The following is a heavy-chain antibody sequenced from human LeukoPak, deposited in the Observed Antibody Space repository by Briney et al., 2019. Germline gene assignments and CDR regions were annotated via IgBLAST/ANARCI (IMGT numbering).Heavy chain of an antibody. J-gene: IGHJ5*02. Sequence: GGSLRLSCAASGFTFSSYSMNWVRQAPGKGLEWVSYISSSSSTIYYADSVKGRFTISRDNAKNSLYLQMNSLRAEDTAVYYCAKDFILWFGESQNWFDPWGQGTLVTVSS. CDR3: AKDFILWFGESQNWFDP. D-gene: IGHD3-10*01. CDR2: ISSSSSTI. V-gene: IGHV3-48*01. CDR1: GFTFSSYS.